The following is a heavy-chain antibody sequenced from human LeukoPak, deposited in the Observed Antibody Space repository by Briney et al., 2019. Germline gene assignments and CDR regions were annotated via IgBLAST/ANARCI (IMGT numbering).Heavy chain of an antibody. Sequence: SQTLSLTCAISGDIVSSSSAAWNWMRQSPSRGLEWLGRTYYRSKWYDDYAVSLKSRISFSADTSKNQFSLQLNSLTPEDTAVYFCARARTGDHFFDSWGQGTLVSVSS. J-gene: IGHJ4*02. CDR1: GDIVSSSSAA. D-gene: IGHD7-27*01. CDR2: TYYRSKWYD. V-gene: IGHV6-1*01. CDR3: ARARTGDHFFDS.